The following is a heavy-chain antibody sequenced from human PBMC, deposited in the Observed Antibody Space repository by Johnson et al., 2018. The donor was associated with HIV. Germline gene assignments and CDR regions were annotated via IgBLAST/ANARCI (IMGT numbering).Heavy chain of an antibody. CDR3: ARDQAIFGVVLASDAFDI. CDR1: GFTFSSYG. CDR2: ISYDGSNK. V-gene: IGHV3-30*03. Sequence: QVQLVESGGGVVQPGRSLRLSCAASGFTFSSYGMHWVRQAPGKGLEWVAVISYDGSNKYYADSVKGRFTISRDNSKNTLYLQMNSLRAEDTAVYYCARDQAIFGVVLASDAFDIWGQGTMVTVSS. J-gene: IGHJ3*02. D-gene: IGHD3-3*01.